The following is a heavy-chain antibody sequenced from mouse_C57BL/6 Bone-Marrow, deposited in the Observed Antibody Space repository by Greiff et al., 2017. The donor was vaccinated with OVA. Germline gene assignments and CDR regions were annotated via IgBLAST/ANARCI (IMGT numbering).Heavy chain of an antibody. D-gene: IGHD3-2*02. Sequence: VQLQQSGAELVRPGSSVKISCKASGYTFTNYLIHWVKQRPVQGLEWIGKIGPGGGGTHYNQKFKGKATVTVDKSSSTAYMLLSSLTSEDSAVYYCASTAQAYNFDYWGQGTTLTVSS. V-gene: IGHV1-77*01. CDR1: GYTFTNYL. CDR2: IGPGGGGT. J-gene: IGHJ2*01. CDR3: ASTAQAYNFDY.